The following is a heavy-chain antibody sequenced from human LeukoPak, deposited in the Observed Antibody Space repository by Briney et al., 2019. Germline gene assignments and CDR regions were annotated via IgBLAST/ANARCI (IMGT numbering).Heavy chain of an antibody. J-gene: IGHJ4*02. CDR3: ATPGALLWFGESYRGDY. D-gene: IGHD3-10*01. CDR2: ISGSGGST. V-gene: IGHV3-23*01. CDR1: GFTFSSYA. Sequence: GGSLRLSCAASGFTFSSYAMSWVRQAPGKGLEWVSAISGSGGSTYYADSVKGRFTISRDNSKNTLYLQMNSLRAEDTAVYYCATPGALLWFGESYRGDYWGQGTLVTVSS.